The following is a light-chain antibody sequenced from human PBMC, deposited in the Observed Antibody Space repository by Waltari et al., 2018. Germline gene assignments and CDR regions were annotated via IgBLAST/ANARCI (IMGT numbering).Light chain of an antibody. CDR1: IIGRTP. CDR3: QVWDSRDDVV. CDR2: EDS. Sequence: YFVTLPPSVSVAPGQTARVTCGGNIIGRTPIQWSQQQPGQAPVLVVYEDSVRPSGIPERFSGSNAGNTATLTITRVEAGDEADYYCQVWDSRDDVVFGAGTKLTVV. V-gene: IGLV3-21*02. J-gene: IGLJ3*02.